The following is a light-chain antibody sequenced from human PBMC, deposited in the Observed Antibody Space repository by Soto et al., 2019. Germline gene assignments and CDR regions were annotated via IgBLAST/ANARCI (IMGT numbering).Light chain of an antibody. J-gene: IGKJ4*01. CDR3: QQYDNLILT. CDR2: DAS. Sequence: DIQMTQSPSSLSASVGDRVSITCQASQDINNYLNWYQQKPGKAPKLLIYDASNLETGVPSRFNGSGSGTQFTFTISSLQPADSAPYFCQQYDNLILTFGRGTKVEIK. CDR1: QDINNY. V-gene: IGKV1-33*01.